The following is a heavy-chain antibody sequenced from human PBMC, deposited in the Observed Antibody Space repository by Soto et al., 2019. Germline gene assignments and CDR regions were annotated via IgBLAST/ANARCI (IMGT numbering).Heavy chain of an antibody. V-gene: IGHV1-46*02. Sequence: QVQLVQSGAEVRKPGASVRLSCETSGYNFNQYYIHSVRQAPGQGLEWMGIINPRGGTTEYAHKSRGRFTVTGDTSTSTAYMQLGSLRSEATAVYFCARGPDDSDVPRWDYWGQGTLVTVSS. CDR3: ARGPDDSDVPRWDY. D-gene: IGHD4-17*01. CDR2: INPRGGTT. CDR1: GYNFNQYY. J-gene: IGHJ4*02.